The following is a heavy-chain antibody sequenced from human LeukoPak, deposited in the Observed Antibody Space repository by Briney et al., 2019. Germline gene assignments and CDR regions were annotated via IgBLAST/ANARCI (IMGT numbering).Heavy chain of an antibody. Sequence: PGGSLRLSCAASEFTVSSNYMSWVRRAPGKGLEWVSTIYSGGGTYYADSVKGRFTISRDNSRNTLYLQMNSLRAEDTAVYYCARDREYYDSSGYHYWGQGTLVTVSS. CDR3: ARDREYYDSSGYHY. V-gene: IGHV3-53*01. CDR1: EFTVSSNY. J-gene: IGHJ4*02. CDR2: IYSGGGT. D-gene: IGHD3-22*01.